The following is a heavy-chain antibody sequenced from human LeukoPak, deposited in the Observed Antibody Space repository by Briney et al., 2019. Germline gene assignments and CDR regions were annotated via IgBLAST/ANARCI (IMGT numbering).Heavy chain of an antibody. J-gene: IGHJ4*02. CDR3: ARWPYSSSYYFDY. Sequence: GGSLRLSCAASGSTFDDYAMHWVRQAPGKGPEWVSAISGSGGSTYYADSVKGRFTLSRDNAKNSLYLQMNSLRAEDTAVYYCARWPYSSSYYFDYWGQGTLVTVSS. D-gene: IGHD6-6*01. CDR1: GSTFDDYA. CDR2: ISGSGGST. V-gene: IGHV3-23*01.